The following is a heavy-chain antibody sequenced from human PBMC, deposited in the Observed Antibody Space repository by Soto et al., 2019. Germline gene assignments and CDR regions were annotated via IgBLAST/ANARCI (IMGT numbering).Heavy chain of an antibody. CDR1: GGSISSSSYY. D-gene: IGHD3-16*02. J-gene: IGHJ3*02. V-gene: IGHV4-39*01. CDR2: IYYSGST. Sequence: QLQLQESGPGLVKPSETLSLTCTVSGGSISSSSYYWGWIRQPPGKGLEWIGSIYYSGSTYYNPSLKSRVTISVDTSKNQFSLKLSSVTAADTAVYYCARQALYDYIWGSYRSTRGDAFDIWGQGTMVTVSS. CDR3: ARQALYDYIWGSYRSTRGDAFDI.